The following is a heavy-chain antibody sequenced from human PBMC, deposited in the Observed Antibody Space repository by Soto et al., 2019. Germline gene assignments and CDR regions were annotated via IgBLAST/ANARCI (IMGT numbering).Heavy chain of an antibody. V-gene: IGHV3-23*01. CDR1: GFTFSSYI. Sequence: EVQLLESGGGLVQPGGSLRLSCAASGFTFSSYIMNWVRQAPGKGLEWVSGISGSGGSTYYADPVKGRFTISRDNSKNTLHLQMNSLRAEDTAVYYCAKTEYCSGGTCYPDYWGQGTLVTVSS. J-gene: IGHJ4*02. CDR2: ISGSGGST. D-gene: IGHD2-15*01. CDR3: AKTEYCSGGTCYPDY.